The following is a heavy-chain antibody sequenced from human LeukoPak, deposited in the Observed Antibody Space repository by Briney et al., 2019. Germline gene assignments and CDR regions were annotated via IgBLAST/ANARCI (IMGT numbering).Heavy chain of an antibody. D-gene: IGHD3-9*01. V-gene: IGHV4-31*03. CDR3: AKEQFLRYFDRNGYYFDH. Sequence: SETLSLTCTVSGGSISSGGFYWSWIRQHPGKCLEWIGYIFYSGSTYYNPSLRSRVTLSVDTPKNQFSLKLSSVTAADTAVYYCAKEQFLRYFDRNGYYFDHWGQGTLVTVSS. CDR2: IFYSGST. J-gene: IGHJ4*02. CDR1: GGSISSGGFY.